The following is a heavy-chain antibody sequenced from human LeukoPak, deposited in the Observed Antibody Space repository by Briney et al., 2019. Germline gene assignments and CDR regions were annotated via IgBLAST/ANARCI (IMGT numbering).Heavy chain of an antibody. CDR2: ISTRGRTI. CDR1: GFPFSDHY. V-gene: IGHV3-11*01. D-gene: IGHD4-11*01. J-gene: IGHJ4*02. Sequence: GGSLRLPCAASGFPFSDHYMGWVRLAPGKGLEWVAYISTRGRTIYYADSVKGRFTISRDNAKNSLYLQMNSLRAEDAAVYYCAAGYHNYIFDFWGQGTLVTVSS. CDR3: AAGYHNYIFDF.